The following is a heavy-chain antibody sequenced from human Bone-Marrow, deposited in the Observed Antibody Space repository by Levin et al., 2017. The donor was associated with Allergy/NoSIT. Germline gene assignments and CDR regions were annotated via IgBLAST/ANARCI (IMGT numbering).Heavy chain of an antibody. Sequence: PGGSLRLSCAASGFTFRSYWMHWVRQAPGEGLVWVARINIDGSVTNHADSVKGRFAISRDNAENTLYLQMSSLRTEDTAVYYCGRDLAGKASYWGQGILVTVSS. CDR1: GFTFRSYW. D-gene: IGHD5-12*01. CDR3: GRDLAGKASY. CDR2: INIDGSVT. V-gene: IGHV3-74*01. J-gene: IGHJ4*02.